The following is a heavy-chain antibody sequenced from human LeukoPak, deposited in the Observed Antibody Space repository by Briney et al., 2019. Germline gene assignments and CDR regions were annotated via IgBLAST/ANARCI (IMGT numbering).Heavy chain of an antibody. Sequence: GGSLRLSCEASGFTFNTYWMHWVRQAPGKGLVWVSRINSDGSSRNYADSVKGRFTISRDNAKNSLYVQMNSLRAEDTAFYYCARSSGWLQIGGAFDIWGQGTMVTVSS. J-gene: IGHJ3*02. CDR3: ARSSGWLQIGGAFDI. CDR2: INSDGSSR. V-gene: IGHV3-74*01. D-gene: IGHD5-24*01. CDR1: GFTFNTYW.